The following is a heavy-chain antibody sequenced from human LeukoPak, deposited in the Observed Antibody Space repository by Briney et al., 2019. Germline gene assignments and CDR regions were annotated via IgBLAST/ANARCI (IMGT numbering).Heavy chain of an antibody. CDR2: ISSDGSNE. D-gene: IGHD4-11*01. CDR3: ARSLGTTVTKAPGY. V-gene: IGHV3-30*03. J-gene: IGHJ4*02. Sequence: AGGSLRLSCAASGFTFSSYSMNWVRQAPGKGLEWVALISSDGSNEYYADSVKGRFTISRDNSKSTLYLQMNSLRAEDTALYYCARSLGTTVTKAPGYWGQGTLVTVSS. CDR1: GFTFSSYS.